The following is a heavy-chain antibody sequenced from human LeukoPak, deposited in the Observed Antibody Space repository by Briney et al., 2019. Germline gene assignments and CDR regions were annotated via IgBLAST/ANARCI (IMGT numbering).Heavy chain of an antibody. V-gene: IGHV1-69*04. D-gene: IGHD6-19*01. CDR3: ARGAVAVRVQAFDI. J-gene: IGHJ3*02. CDR2: IIPILGIA. Sequence: GASVTVSCKASGLSLTHDGISWVRQAPGQGLEWMGRIIPILGIANYAQKFQGRVTITADKSTSTAYMELSSLRSEDTAVYYCARGAVAVRVQAFDIWGQGTMVTVSS. CDR1: GLSLTHDG.